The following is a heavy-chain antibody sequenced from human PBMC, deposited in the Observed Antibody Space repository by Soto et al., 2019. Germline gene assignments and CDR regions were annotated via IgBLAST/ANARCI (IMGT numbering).Heavy chain of an antibody. V-gene: IGHV4-59*08. CDR1: GGSISSYY. J-gene: IGHJ4*02. Sequence: SETLSLTCTVSGGSISSYYWNWIRQPPGKGLEWIGYIYYSGSTNYNPSLKSRVTMSVDTSKNQFSLKLSSVTAADTAVYYCARGGRQWLAYWGRGTLVTVSS. CDR3: ARGGRQWLAY. CDR2: IYYSGST. D-gene: IGHD6-19*01.